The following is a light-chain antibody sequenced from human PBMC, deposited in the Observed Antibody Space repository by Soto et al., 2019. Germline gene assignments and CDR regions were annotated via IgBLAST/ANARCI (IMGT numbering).Light chain of an antibody. Sequence: IVITQSPPTLSVAHGDGDTLSCRASQSVSSNLAWYQQKPPQAPRLXIYGASTRATGIPARFSGSGSGTEFTLTISSLQSEDFAVYYCQQYNNWPPWTFGQGTKVDIK. CDR2: GAS. V-gene: IGKV3-15*01. CDR3: QQYNNWPPWT. CDR1: QSVSSN. J-gene: IGKJ1*01.